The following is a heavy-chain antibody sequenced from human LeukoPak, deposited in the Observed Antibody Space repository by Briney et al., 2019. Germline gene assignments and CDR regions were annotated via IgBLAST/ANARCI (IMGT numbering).Heavy chain of an antibody. Sequence: GGSLRLSCAASGFTFSSYGMHWVRQAPGKGLEWVAVILSDGSKGFYTDSVKGRFTISRDNSKNTLYLQMNSLRAEDTAVYYCATMGSSGYLDYWGQGTLVTVSS. J-gene: IGHJ4*02. CDR1: GFTFSSYG. D-gene: IGHD3-22*01. CDR2: ILSDGSKG. CDR3: ATMGSSGYLDY. V-gene: IGHV3-33*01.